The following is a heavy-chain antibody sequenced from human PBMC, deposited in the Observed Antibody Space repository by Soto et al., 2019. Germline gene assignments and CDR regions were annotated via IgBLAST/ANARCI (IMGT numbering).Heavy chain of an antibody. J-gene: IGHJ3*02. CDR1: GFTFSNAW. Sequence: AGSLRLSCAASGFTFSNAWMSWVRQAPGKGLEWVGRIKSKTDGGTTDYAAPVKGRFTISRDDSKNTLYLQMNSLKTEDTAVYYCTTEMTTVSDAFDIWGQGTMVTVSS. V-gene: IGHV3-15*01. D-gene: IGHD4-17*01. CDR2: IKSKTDGGTT. CDR3: TTEMTTVSDAFDI.